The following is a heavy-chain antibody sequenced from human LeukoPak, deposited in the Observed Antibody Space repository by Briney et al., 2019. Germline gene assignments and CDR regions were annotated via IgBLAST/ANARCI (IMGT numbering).Heavy chain of an antibody. CDR1: GGSISSGGYY. CDR3: ARAPVWDYYGMDV. CDR2: IYHSGST. V-gene: IGHV4-30-2*01. J-gene: IGHJ6*02. Sequence: PSETLSLTSAVSGGSISSGGYYWSWIRQPPGKGLEWIGYIYHSGSTYYNPSLKSRVTISVDRSKNQFSLKLSSVTAADTAVYYCARAPVWDYYGMDVWGQGTTVTVSS. D-gene: IGHD7-27*01.